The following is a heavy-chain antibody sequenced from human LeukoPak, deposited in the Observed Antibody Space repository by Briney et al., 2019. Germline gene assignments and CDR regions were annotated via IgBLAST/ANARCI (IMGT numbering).Heavy chain of an antibody. J-gene: IGHJ4*02. CDR2: IYYSGST. CDR1: GGSISSSSYY. V-gene: IGHV4-61*01. Sequence: SETLSLTCTVSGGSISSSSYYWSWIRQPPGKGLEWIGYIYYSGSTNYNPSLKSRVTISVDTPKNQFSLKLSSVTAADTAVYYCARASGNRLTVGWGQGTLVTVSS. D-gene: IGHD1/OR15-1a*01. CDR3: ARASGNRLTVG.